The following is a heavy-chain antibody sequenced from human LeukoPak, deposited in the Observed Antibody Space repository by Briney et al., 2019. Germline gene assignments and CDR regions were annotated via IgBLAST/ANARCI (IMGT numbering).Heavy chain of an antibody. CDR1: GYKFTNYW. J-gene: IGHJ4*02. CDR2: IYPRDSDT. V-gene: IGHV5-51*01. D-gene: IGHD2-15*01. CDR3: ARQIGYCSGGSCSDY. Sequence: GESLKISCKGSGYKFTNYWIAWVRQMPGQGLEWLGIIYPRDSDTRYSPSFQGQVSISVDTSIDTAYLQWSSVKASDTAMYYCARQIGYCSGGSCSDYWGQGTLVTVSS.